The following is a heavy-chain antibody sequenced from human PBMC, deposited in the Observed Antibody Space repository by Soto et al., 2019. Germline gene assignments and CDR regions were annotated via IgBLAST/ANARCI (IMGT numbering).Heavy chain of an antibody. D-gene: IGHD5-12*01. CDR1: GYYFPNYW. J-gene: IGHJ4*02. CDR3: ARGGAYGYV. CDR2: IFPGDSAT. V-gene: IGHV5-51*01. Sequence: PGESVNLSCTASGYYFPNYWIAWVRQMPEKGLEWMGTIFPGDSATRFSPSFQGQVTISADKSITTAYLQWSSLKASDTAMYYCARGGAYGYVWGQGKLVKLSS.